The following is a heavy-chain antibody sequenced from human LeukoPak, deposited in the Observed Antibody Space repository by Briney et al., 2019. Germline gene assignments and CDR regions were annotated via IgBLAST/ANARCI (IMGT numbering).Heavy chain of an antibody. CDR1: GGSFSGYY. V-gene: IGHV4-34*01. D-gene: IGHD2-15*01. J-gene: IGHJ2*01. Sequence: PSETLSLTCAVYGGSFSGYYWSWIRQPPGKGLEWTGEINHSGSTNYNPSLKSRVTISVDTSKNQFSLKLSSVTAADTAVYYCARGGRSLVAAQFDLWGRGTLVTVSS. CDR2: INHSGST. CDR3: ARGGRSLVAAQFDL.